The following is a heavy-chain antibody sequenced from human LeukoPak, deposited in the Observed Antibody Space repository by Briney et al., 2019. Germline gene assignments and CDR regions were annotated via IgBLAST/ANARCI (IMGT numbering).Heavy chain of an antibody. CDR3: AKGFPYSGSYYGVLDAFDI. CDR1: GFTFSSYG. D-gene: IGHD1-26*01. Sequence: PGGSLRLSCAASGFTFSSYGMHWVRQAPGKGLEWVAIISYDGSNKYYADSVKGRFTISRDNSKNTLYLQMNSLRAEDTAVYYCAKGFPYSGSYYGVLDAFDIWGQGTMVTVSS. CDR2: ISYDGSNK. V-gene: IGHV3-30*18. J-gene: IGHJ3*02.